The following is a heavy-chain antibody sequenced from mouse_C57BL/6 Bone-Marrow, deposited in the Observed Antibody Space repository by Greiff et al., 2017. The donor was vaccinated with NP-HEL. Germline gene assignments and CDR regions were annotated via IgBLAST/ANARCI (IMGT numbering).Heavy chain of an antibody. CDR2: INPNNGGT. CDR3: AKWGDCLAY. CDR1: GYTFTDYY. Sequence: EVQLQQSGPELVKPGASVKISCKASGYTFTDYYMHWVKQSPGKSLEWIGNINPNNGGTSYNQKFQGKSTLTVDKSSSTAYMQLSSLTSEDSAVYYCAKWGDCLAYWGQGTLVTVSA. D-gene: IGHD2-13*01. J-gene: IGHJ3*01. V-gene: IGHV1-26*01.